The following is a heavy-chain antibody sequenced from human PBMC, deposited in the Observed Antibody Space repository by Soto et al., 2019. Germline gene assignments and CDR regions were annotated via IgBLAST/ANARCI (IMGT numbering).Heavy chain of an antibody. CDR2: ISSSSSYI. D-gene: IGHD1-1*01. V-gene: IGHV3-21*01. CDR1: GFTFSSYS. J-gene: IGHJ5*02. Sequence: PEGSLRLSCAASGFTFSSYSMNWVRQAPGKGLEWVSSISSSSSYIYYADSVKGRFTISRDNAKNSLYLQMNSLRAEDTAVYYCARTGGWNASYNWFDPWGQGTLVTVAS. CDR3: ARTGGWNASYNWFDP.